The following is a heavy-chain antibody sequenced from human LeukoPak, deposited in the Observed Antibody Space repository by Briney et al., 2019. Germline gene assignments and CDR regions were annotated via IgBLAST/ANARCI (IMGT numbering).Heavy chain of an antibody. CDR2: IKQDGSEK. D-gene: IGHD3-22*01. CDR1: GFTFSSYW. CDR3: ARESGYYDSSGYYRMFDY. J-gene: IGHJ4*02. V-gene: IGHV3-7*01. Sequence: GGSLRLSCAASGFTFSSYWMSWVRQAPGKGLEWVANIKQDGSEKYYVDSVKGRFTISRDNAKNSLYLQMNSLRAEDTAVYYCARESGYYDSSGYYRMFDYWGQGTLVTVSS.